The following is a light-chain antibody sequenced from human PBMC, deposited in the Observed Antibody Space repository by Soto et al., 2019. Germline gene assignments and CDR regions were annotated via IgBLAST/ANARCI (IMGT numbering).Light chain of an antibody. CDR1: QSVSSY. J-gene: IGKJ2*01. Sequence: EIVLTQSPATLSLSPGERATLSCRASQSVSSYLAWYQQKPGQAPRLLIYDASNRATSIPARFSGSGSATGFTLTVSSLEPEDFAVYYCQQRSNWPLYTFGQGTKLEIK. V-gene: IGKV3-11*01. CDR3: QQRSNWPLYT. CDR2: DAS.